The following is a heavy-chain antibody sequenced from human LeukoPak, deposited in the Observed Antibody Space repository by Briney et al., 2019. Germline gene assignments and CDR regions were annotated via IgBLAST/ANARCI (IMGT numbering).Heavy chain of an antibody. Sequence: PSETLSLTCTVSGGSISSYYWSWIRQPPGKGLEWIGYIYYGGSTNYNPSLKSRVTISVDTSNNQFSLKLSSVTAADTAVYYCARGAVLRYFDWLPPDVWGQGTTVTVSS. CDR1: GGSISSYY. V-gene: IGHV4-59*01. D-gene: IGHD3-9*01. J-gene: IGHJ6*02. CDR2: IYYGGST. CDR3: ARGAVLRYFDWLPPDV.